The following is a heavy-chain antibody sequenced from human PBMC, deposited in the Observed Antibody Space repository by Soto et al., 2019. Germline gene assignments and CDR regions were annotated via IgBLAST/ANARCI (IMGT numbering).Heavy chain of an antibody. V-gene: IGHV4-30-2*01. CDR1: GGSISSGGYS. Sequence: QLQLQESGSGLVKPSQTLSLTCAVSGGSISSGGYSWSWIRQPPGKGLEWIGYIYHSGSTYYNPSLKSRVTISVDRSKNQICLELSSVTAAATAVYYCAREGYCSGRSCYSNWFDPWGQGTLVTVSS. D-gene: IGHD2-15*01. J-gene: IGHJ5*02. CDR2: IYHSGST. CDR3: AREGYCSGRSCYSNWFDP.